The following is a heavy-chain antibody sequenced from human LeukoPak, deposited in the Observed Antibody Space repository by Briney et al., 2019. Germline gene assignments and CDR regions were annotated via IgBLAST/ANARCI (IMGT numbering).Heavy chain of an antibody. Sequence: PSETLSLTCTVSGGSISSSSYYWGWIRQPPGKGLERIGSIYYSGSTYYNPSLKSRVTISVDTSKNQFSLKLSSVTAADTAVYYCARTPGGFLNWFDPWGQGTLVTVSS. D-gene: IGHD3-10*01. J-gene: IGHJ5*02. CDR3: ARTPGGFLNWFDP. V-gene: IGHV4-39*07. CDR2: IYYSGST. CDR1: GGSISSSSYY.